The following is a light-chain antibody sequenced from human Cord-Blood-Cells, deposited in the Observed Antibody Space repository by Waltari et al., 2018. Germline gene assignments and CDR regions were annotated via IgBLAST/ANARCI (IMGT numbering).Light chain of an antibody. CDR1: QSVSSY. CDR2: NAS. CDR3: QQRSNWPRN. J-gene: IGKJ4*01. V-gene: IGKV3-11*01. Sequence: EIVLTQSPAPLSLSLGESATISCRASQSVSSYLPWYQQKPGQAPRLLSYNASTRVTCIPARFSGSGSGTDFTLTISSLGPEHVAVYYCQQRSNWPRNFGGGTKVEIK.